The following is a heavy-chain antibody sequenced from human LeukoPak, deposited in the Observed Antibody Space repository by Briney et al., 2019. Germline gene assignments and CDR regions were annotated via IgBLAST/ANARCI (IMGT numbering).Heavy chain of an antibody. CDR1: GFTFSNYD. V-gene: IGHV3-30*18. CDR2: ISYDGTNK. CDR3: AKDDRGNEAPFDY. J-gene: IGHJ4*02. Sequence: GGSLRLSCAASGFTFSNYDMHWVRQAPGKGLEWVAVISYDGTNKYYADSVKGRFTISRDNSKNTLHLQMNSLRAEDTAVYYCAKDDRGNEAPFDYWGQTTVVTVSS.